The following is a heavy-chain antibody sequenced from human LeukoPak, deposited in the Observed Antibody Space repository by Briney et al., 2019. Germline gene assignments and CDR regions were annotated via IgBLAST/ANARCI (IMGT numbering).Heavy chain of an antibody. CDR1: GYTFTSYD. V-gene: IGHV1-8*03. Sequence: ASVKVSCKASGYTFTSYDINWVRQATGQGLEWVGWMNPNSGNTGYAQKFQGRVTITRNTSISTAYMELSSLRSEDTAVYYCARDHYHKIHSVMVTAPDYWGQGTLVIVSS. CDR2: MNPNSGNT. J-gene: IGHJ4*02. CDR3: ARDHYHKIHSVMVTAPDY. D-gene: IGHD2-21*02.